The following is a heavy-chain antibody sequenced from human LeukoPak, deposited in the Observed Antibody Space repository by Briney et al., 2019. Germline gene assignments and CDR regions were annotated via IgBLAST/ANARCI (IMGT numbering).Heavy chain of an antibody. CDR1: GYRFTNYW. Sequence: GESLKISCKGSGYRFTNYWIGWVRQMPGKGLEWMGVIYPGDSDTRYSPSFQGQVTISADKSISTAYLQWTSLKASDTAVYYCARRMGCSSTSCYWDFDYWGQGTLVTVSS. CDR2: IYPGDSDT. V-gene: IGHV5-51*01. D-gene: IGHD2-2*01. J-gene: IGHJ4*02. CDR3: ARRMGCSSTSCYWDFDY.